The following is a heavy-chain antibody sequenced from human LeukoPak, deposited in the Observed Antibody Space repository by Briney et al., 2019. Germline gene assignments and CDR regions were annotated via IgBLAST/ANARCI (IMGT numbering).Heavy chain of an antibody. D-gene: IGHD1-26*01. Sequence: SETLSLTCSVSGYSISSGFYWGWIRQPPGKGLEYIGSMYHSGRSHNNPSLKSRVVISIDTSKNQFSLKSNSVTAADTAVYYCARGGSGATGWFDPWGRGTLVTVSS. CDR2: MYHSGRS. V-gene: IGHV4-38-2*02. CDR1: GYSISSGFY. J-gene: IGHJ5*02. CDR3: ARGGSGATGWFDP.